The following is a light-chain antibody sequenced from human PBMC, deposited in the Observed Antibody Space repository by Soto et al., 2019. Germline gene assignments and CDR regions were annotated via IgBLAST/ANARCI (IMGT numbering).Light chain of an antibody. CDR1: QDIRDD. V-gene: IGKV1-6*01. CDR2: GVS. CDR3: LQDYNYPIT. Sequence: IQVTQAPSSLSASVGDRVTITCLASQDIRDDLGWYQQKPGKAPRLVIYGVSHLQSGVPSRFSGSGFGTDFSLTISSLQPEDSATYYCLQDYNYPITFGGGTKVDIK. J-gene: IGKJ4*01.